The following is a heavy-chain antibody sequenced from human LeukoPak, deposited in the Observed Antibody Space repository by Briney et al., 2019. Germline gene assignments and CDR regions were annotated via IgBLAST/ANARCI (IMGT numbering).Heavy chain of an antibody. J-gene: IGHJ4*02. CDR3: ARGRGSGYPYYFDS. Sequence: KPSGTLSLTCTGSGGSLSTYYWSWIRQPPGKGLDWIWYISYSGSTNYNPSLKSRVTISVDTSKNQFSLKVNSVTAADTAVYYCARGRGSGYPYYFDSWGQGTLVTVSS. CDR2: ISYSGST. D-gene: IGHD3-22*01. CDR1: GGSLSTYY. V-gene: IGHV4-59*01.